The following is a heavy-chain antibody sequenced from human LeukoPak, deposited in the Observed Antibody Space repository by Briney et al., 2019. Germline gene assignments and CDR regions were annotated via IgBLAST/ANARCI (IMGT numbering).Heavy chain of an antibody. J-gene: IGHJ4*02. CDR3: ARXXXXXVVVPAAIPYYLS. V-gene: IGHV1-2*02. CDR2: INPNSGGT. D-gene: IGHD2-2*02. Sequence: ASVKVSCKASGYTFTGYYMHWVRQAPGQGLEWMGWINPNSGGTNYAQKFQGRVTMTRDTSISTAYMELSRLRSDDTAVYYCARXXXXXVVVPAAIPYYLSWGQGTLVTVSS. CDR1: GYTFTGYY.